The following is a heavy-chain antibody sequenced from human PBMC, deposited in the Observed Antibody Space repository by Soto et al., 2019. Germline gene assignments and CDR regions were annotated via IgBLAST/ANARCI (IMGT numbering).Heavy chain of an antibody. CDR3: ARLSDANDGSGYWTFDI. Sequence: PGGSLRLSCAASGFTFSSYAMHWVRQAPGKGLEWVAVISYDGSNKYYADSVKGRFTISRDNSKNTLYLQMNSLRAEDTAVYYCARLSDANDGSGYWTFDIWGQGTMVTVS. J-gene: IGHJ3*02. D-gene: IGHD3-22*01. CDR2: ISYDGSNK. CDR1: GFTFSSYA. V-gene: IGHV3-30-3*01.